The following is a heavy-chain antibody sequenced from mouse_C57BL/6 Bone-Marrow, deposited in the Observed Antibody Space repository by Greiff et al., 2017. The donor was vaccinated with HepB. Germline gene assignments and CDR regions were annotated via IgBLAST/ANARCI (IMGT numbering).Heavy chain of an antibody. CDR2: IWWDDDK. D-gene: IGHD2-3*01. V-gene: IGHV8-8*01. Sequence: QVTLKESGPGILQPSPTLSLSCSFSGFSLSTFGMGVGWIRQPSGKGLEWLAHIWWDDDKYYNPALKSRLTITKDTSKNRVFLKIAKVDTADTATYYCARVIYDGYLNYWGQGTTLTVSS. CDR3: ARVIYDGYLNY. J-gene: IGHJ2*01. CDR1: GFSLSTFGMG.